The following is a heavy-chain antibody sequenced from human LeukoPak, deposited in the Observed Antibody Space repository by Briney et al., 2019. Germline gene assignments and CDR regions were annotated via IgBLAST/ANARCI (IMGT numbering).Heavy chain of an antibody. V-gene: IGHV4-34*01. CDR3: ASAGYNWNDAGGYYFDY. Sequence: PSETLSLTCAVYGGSFSGYYWSWIRQPPGKGLEWIGEINHSGSTNYNPSLKSRVTISVDTSKNQISLKLSSVTAADTAVYYCASAGYNWNDAGGYYFDYWGQGTLVTVSS. J-gene: IGHJ4*02. CDR1: GGSFSGYY. CDR2: INHSGST. D-gene: IGHD1-1*01.